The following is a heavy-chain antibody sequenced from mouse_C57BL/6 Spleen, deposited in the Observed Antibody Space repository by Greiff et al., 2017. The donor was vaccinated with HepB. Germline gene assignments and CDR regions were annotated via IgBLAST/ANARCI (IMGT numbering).Heavy chain of an antibody. CDR3: ARSGDYDYFAY. V-gene: IGHV1-64*01. CDR2: IHPNSGST. Sequence: VQLQQPGAELVKPGASVKLSCKASGYTFTSYWMHWVKQRPGQGLEWIGMIHPNSGSTNYNEKFKSKATLTVDKSSSTAYMQLSSLTSEDSAVYDCARSGDYDYFAYWGQGTLVTVSA. CDR1: GYTFTSYW. D-gene: IGHD2-4*01. J-gene: IGHJ3*01.